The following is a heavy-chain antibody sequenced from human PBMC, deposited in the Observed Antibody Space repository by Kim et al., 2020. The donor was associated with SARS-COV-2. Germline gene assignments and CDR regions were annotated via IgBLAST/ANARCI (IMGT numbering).Heavy chain of an antibody. D-gene: IGHD2-2*01. CDR3: ARGEKDIVVVSAAPPGMDV. J-gene: IGHJ6*02. V-gene: IGHV4-34*01. Sequence: SRVTISVDTSKNQFSLKLSSVTAADTAVYYCARGEKDIVVVSAAPPGMDVWGQGTTVTVSS.